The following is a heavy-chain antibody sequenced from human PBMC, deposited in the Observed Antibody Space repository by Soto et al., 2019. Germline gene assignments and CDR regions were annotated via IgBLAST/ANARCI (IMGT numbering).Heavy chain of an antibody. CDR3: ARDEDIVVVPAAMRGGPYYYYGMDV. D-gene: IGHD2-2*01. V-gene: IGHV1-69*01. J-gene: IGHJ6*02. Sequence: QVQLVQSGAEVKKPGSSVKVSCKASGGTFSSYAISWVRQAPGQGLEWMGGIIPIVVTANYAQKFQGRVTITADEPTSTAYMELSSLRSEDTAVYYCARDEDIVVVPAAMRGGPYYYYGMDVWGQGTTVTVSS. CDR2: IIPIVVTA. CDR1: GGTFSSYA.